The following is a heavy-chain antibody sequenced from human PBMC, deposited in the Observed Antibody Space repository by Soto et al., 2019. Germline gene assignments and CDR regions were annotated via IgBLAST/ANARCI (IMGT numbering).Heavy chain of an antibody. CDR1: GYTFSRYG. CDR3: AKNGQPPYYYYGMDV. J-gene: IGHJ6*02. V-gene: IGHV1-18*01. CDR2: ISGYNGDT. D-gene: IGHD2-8*01. Sequence: QGQLVQSGPEVKKPGASVKVSCKASGYTFSRYGISWVRQAPGQGLEWMGWISGYNGDTKYAQKVQGRVTMTIDTATYTAYMELMSLTSDDTAIYYCAKNGQPPYYYYGMDVWGQGTTVTVS.